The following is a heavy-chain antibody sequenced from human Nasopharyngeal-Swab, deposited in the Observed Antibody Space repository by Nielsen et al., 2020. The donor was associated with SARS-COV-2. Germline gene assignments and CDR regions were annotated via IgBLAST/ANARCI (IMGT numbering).Heavy chain of an antibody. J-gene: IGHJ4*02. Sequence: SVKVSCKASGLNFKVSAVQWVRQARGQRLEWIGWIVVGSGNTNYEQKFQERVTITRDMSTSTAYMELSSLRSEDTGVYYCARSPYSSGWYYFDYWGQGTLVTVSS. CDR3: ARSPYSSGWYYFDY. CDR1: GLNFKVSA. CDR2: IVVGSGNT. V-gene: IGHV1-58*01. D-gene: IGHD6-19*01.